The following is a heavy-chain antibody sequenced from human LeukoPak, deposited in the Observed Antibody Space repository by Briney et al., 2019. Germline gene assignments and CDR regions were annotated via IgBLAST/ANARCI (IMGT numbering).Heavy chain of an antibody. Sequence: ASVKVSCKASGYTFTDYYMHWVRQAPGQGLEWMGWINVNRGGTNYAQKFRGRVTMTRDTSISTAYMELSRLKSDDTAVYYCARIYCSSTSCYYFDYWGQGTLVTVSS. CDR1: GYTFTDYY. J-gene: IGHJ4*02. CDR3: ARIYCSSTSCYYFDY. CDR2: INVNRGGT. D-gene: IGHD2-2*01. V-gene: IGHV1-2*02.